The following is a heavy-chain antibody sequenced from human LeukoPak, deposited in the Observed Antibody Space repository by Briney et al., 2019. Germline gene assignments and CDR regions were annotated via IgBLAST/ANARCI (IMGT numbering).Heavy chain of an antibody. V-gene: IGHV3-7*01. CDR2: IKQDGSEK. CDR3: ARDHYYYDSSGYFDY. J-gene: IGHJ4*02. D-gene: IGHD3-22*01. Sequence: AGGSLRLPCAASGFTFSSYWMSWVRQAPGKGLEWVANIKQDGSEKYYVDSVKGRFTISRDNAKNSLYLQMNSLRAEDTAVYYCARDHYYYDSSGYFDYWGQGTLVTVSS. CDR1: GFTFSSYW.